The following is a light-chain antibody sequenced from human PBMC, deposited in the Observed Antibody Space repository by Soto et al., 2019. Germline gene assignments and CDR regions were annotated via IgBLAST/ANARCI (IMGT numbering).Light chain of an antibody. CDR1: GSNIGAGND. Sequence: QSVLTQPASVSGSPGQGVTISCTGSGSNIGAGNDVHWYQHLPGTAPKLLIYTDINRPSGVPDRFSASKSGSSASQAITGLQAGEEADYYCQSDYSSRSAVVFGGGTKLTVL. V-gene: IGLV1-40*01. CDR2: TDI. J-gene: IGLJ2*01. CDR3: QSDYSSRSAVV.